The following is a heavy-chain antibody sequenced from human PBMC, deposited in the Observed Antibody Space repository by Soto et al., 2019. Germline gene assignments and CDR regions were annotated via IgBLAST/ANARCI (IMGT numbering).Heavy chain of an antibody. V-gene: IGHV4-34*01. CDR2: INHVGGT. Sequence: SETLSLTCAVYGGFLSESYWTWIRQPPGKGLEWIGEINHVGGTNYNPSLKSRVTMSVDTSQNQSSLRLISVTAADTAMYFCVIIRYQLPSSVLWLDPWGQGTPVTVSS. CDR3: VIIRYQLPSSVLWLDP. D-gene: IGHD3-16*01. J-gene: IGHJ5*02. CDR1: GGFLSESY.